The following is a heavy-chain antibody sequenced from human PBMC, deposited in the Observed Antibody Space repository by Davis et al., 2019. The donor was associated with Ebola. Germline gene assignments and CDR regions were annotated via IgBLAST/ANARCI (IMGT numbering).Heavy chain of an antibody. D-gene: IGHD3/OR15-3a*01. CDR1: GFTFSSYW. V-gene: IGHV3-74*01. CDR3: ASGDGRGRSCDMDV. CDR2: INSDGSST. J-gene: IGHJ6*02. Sequence: GESLKISCAASGFTFSSYWMHWVRQAPGKGLVWVSRINSDGSSTSYADSVKGRFTISRDNAKNTLYLQMNSLRAEDTAFYYCASGDGRGRSCDMDVWGQGTTVTVSS.